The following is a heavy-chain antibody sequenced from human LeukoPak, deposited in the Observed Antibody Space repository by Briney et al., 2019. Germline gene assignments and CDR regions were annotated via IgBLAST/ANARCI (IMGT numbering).Heavy chain of an antibody. CDR1: GFTFTSSA. Sequence: SVKVSCKASGFTFTSSAMQWVRQARGQRLEWIGWIVVGSGNTKYAQKFQERVTITRDMSTSTAYMELSSLGSEDTAVYYCAADFYYYDSSSLAFDIWGQGTMVTVSS. CDR2: IVVGSGNT. CDR3: AADFYYYDSSSLAFDI. V-gene: IGHV1-58*02. J-gene: IGHJ3*02. D-gene: IGHD3-22*01.